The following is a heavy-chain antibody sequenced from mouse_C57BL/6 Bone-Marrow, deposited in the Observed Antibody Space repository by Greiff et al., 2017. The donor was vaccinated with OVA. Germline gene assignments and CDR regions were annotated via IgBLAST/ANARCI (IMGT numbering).Heavy chain of an antibody. CDR1: GFTFSSYA. Sequence: EVHLVESGGGLVKPGGSLKLSCAASGFTFSSYAMSWVRQTPEKRLEWVATISDGGSYTYYPDNVKGRFTISRDNAKNNLYLQMSHLKSEDTAMYYCAIESLSGGSSYWYFDVWGTGTTVTVSS. CDR2: ISDGGSYT. V-gene: IGHV5-4*01. CDR3: AIESLSGGSSYWYFDV. D-gene: IGHD1-1*01. J-gene: IGHJ1*03.